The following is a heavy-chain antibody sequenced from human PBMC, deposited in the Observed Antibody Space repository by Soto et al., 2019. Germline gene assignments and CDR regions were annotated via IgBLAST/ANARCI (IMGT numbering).Heavy chain of an antibody. J-gene: IGHJ5*01. Sequence: PGGSLRLSCAASGFTFSNYGMNWVRQAPGKGLERVSGISTNGDTANYADSVKGWFTISRDNSKNALYMQMNGLRPEDTAVYYCAKDLSRWPHYAFDSWGQGTLVTVSS. CDR1: GFTFSNYG. D-gene: IGHD4-17*01. CDR2: ISTNGDTA. V-gene: IGHV3-23*01. CDR3: AKDLSRWPHYAFDS.